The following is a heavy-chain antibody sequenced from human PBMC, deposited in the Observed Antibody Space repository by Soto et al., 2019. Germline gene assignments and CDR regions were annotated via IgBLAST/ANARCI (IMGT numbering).Heavy chain of an antibody. D-gene: IGHD3-3*01. V-gene: IGHV3-33*01. Sequence: QVQLVESGGGVVQPGRSLRLSCAASGFTFSSFGMHWVRQAPGKGLEWVAVIWYDGSNKYYADSVKGRFTISKDSSKNTVSLRMNSLRDEDTAVYYCARETGAIFGVVDNWGQGTLVTVSS. CDR3: ARETGAIFGVVDN. J-gene: IGHJ4*02. CDR2: IWYDGSNK. CDR1: GFTFSSFG.